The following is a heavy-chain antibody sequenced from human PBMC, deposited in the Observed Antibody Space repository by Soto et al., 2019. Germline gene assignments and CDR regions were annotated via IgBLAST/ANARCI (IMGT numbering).Heavy chain of an antibody. CDR3: AKSSGIAARPSWFDP. Sequence: GWSLRLSCAASGFTFSSYGMHWVRQAPGKGLEWVAVISYDGSNKYYADSVKGRFTISRDNSKNTLYLQMNSLRAEDTAVYYCAKSSGIAARPSWFDPWGQGTLVTVSS. J-gene: IGHJ5*02. V-gene: IGHV3-30*18. D-gene: IGHD6-6*01. CDR1: GFTFSSYG. CDR2: ISYDGSNK.